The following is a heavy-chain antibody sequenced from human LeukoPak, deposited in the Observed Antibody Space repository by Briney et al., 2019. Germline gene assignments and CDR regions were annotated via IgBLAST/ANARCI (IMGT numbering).Heavy chain of an antibody. CDR2: INTNTGNP. CDR1: GYTFTSYA. J-gene: IGHJ4*02. Sequence: ASVKVSCKASGYTFTSYAMNWVRQAPGQGLEWMGWINTNTGNPTYAQGFTGRFVFSLDTSVSTAYLQISSLKAEDTAVYYCATRDDYGDSTPQNFDYWGQGTLVTVSS. CDR3: ATRDDYGDSTPQNFDY. V-gene: IGHV7-4-1*02. D-gene: IGHD4-17*01.